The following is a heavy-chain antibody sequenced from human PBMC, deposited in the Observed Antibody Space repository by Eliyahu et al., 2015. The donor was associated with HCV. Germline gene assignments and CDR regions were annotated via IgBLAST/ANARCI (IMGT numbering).Heavy chain of an antibody. CDR2: IYYSGST. CDR1: GGSISSSSYY. V-gene: IGHV4-39*01. CDR3: ARIPYDFWSGYYSLYFDY. D-gene: IGHD3-3*01. Sequence: QLQLQESGPGLVKPSETLSLTCTVSGGSISSSSYYWGWIRQPPGKGLEWIGSIYYSGSTHYKPSLKSRVTVSVDTSKNQFSLRLSSVTAADTAVYYCARIPYDFWSGYYSLYFDYWGQGTLVTVSS. J-gene: IGHJ4*02.